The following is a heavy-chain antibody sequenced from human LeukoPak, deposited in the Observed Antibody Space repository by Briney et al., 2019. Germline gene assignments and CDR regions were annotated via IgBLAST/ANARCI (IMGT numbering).Heavy chain of an antibody. CDR1: GFTFHNYA. CDR3: ARDHVYGGADY. CDR2: TSGDGITT. J-gene: IGHJ4*02. D-gene: IGHD5/OR15-5a*01. V-gene: IGHV3-43*02. Sequence: GGSLRLSCAASGFTFHNYAIHWVRQASGKGLEWVSLTSGDGITTYFADSVKGRFTISRDNSKSSLFLQMNSLRTEDTALYYCARDHVYGGADYWGQGTLVTVSS.